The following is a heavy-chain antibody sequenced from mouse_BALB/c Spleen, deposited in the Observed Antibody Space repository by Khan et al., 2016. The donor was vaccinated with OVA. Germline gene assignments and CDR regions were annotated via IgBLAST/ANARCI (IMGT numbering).Heavy chain of an antibody. V-gene: IGHV1S81*02. J-gene: IGHJ3*01. CDR1: GYTFTDYY. CDR3: TRSGWSSFAF. Sequence: QVQLQQPGAKLVKPGASVKLSCKASGYTFTDYYLYWVKQRPGQGLEWIGGIIPSNADTYFNEKFKSKATLTADKSSNTAYMQLSSLTSEDSAVYYCTRSGWSSFAFWGQGTLVTVSA. D-gene: IGHD2-3*01. CDR2: IIPSNADT.